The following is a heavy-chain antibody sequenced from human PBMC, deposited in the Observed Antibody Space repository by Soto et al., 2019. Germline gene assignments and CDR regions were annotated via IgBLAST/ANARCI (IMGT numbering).Heavy chain of an antibody. J-gene: IGHJ6*03. D-gene: IGHD6-13*01. Sequence: ASVKVSCKASGYTFTSYDINWVRQATGQGLEWMGWMNPNSGNTGYAQKFQGRVTMTRNTSISTAYMELSSLRSEDTAVYYCARVAAAGTSYYYYYMDVWGKGTTVTVSS. V-gene: IGHV1-8*01. CDR2: MNPNSGNT. CDR1: GYTFTSYD. CDR3: ARVAAAGTSYYYYYMDV.